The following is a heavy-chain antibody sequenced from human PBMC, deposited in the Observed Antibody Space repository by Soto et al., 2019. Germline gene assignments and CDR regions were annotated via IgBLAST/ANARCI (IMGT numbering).Heavy chain of an antibody. CDR3: ARWTDIVVVPAAIGYYYYGMDV. CDR2: IYHSGST. D-gene: IGHD2-2*01. V-gene: IGHV4-4*02. CDR1: GGSISSSNW. J-gene: IGHJ6*02. Sequence: SETLSLTCAVSGGSISSSNWWSWVRQPPGKGLEWIGEIYHSGSTNYNPSLKSRVTISVDKSKNQFSLKLSSVTAADTAVYYCARWTDIVVVPAAIGYYYYGMDVWGQGTTVTVSS.